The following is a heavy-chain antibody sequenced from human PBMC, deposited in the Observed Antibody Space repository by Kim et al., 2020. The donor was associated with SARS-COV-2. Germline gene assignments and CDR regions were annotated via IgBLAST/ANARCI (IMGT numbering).Heavy chain of an antibody. V-gene: IGHV4-34*01. J-gene: IGHJ4*02. CDR3: ATYPATNGSGSLFDY. D-gene: IGHD3-10*01. Sequence: SETLSLNCSVYGASFRDYYWTWIRQFPGKGLEWIGEINHSGRTNYNPSLKSRVTISVGTSETQFSLNLRSATAADTAVYYCATYPATNGSGSLFDYWGQGTLAAASS. CDR1: GASFRDYY. CDR2: INHSGRT.